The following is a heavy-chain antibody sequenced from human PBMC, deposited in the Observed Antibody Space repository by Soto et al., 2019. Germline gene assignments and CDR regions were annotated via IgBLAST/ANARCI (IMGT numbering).Heavy chain of an antibody. CDR2: IYYSGST. CDR1: GGSISSGGYY. CDR3: ARGGPVQLWAFDY. D-gene: IGHD5-18*01. Sequence: SETLSLTCTVSGGSISSGGYYWSWIRQHPGKGLEWIGYIYYSGSTYYNPSLKSRVTISVDTSKSQFSLEVTSLTAADTAVYYCARGGPVQLWAFDYWGQGSLVTVSS. J-gene: IGHJ4*02. V-gene: IGHV4-31*03.